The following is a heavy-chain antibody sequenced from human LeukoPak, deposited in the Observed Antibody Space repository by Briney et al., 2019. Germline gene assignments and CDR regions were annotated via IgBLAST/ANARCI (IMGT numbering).Heavy chain of an antibody. D-gene: IGHD5-24*01. CDR2: IYYSGST. Sequence: NPSETLSLTCTVSGGSVSSGSYYWNWIRQPPGKGLEWIGYIYYSGSTNYNPSLNSRVTISLDTSKNQSSLKLSSVTAADTAVYWCGRTRNDGYNDLWGLGTLVTVSS. CDR1: GGSVSSGSYY. V-gene: IGHV4-61*01. CDR3: GRTRNDGYNDL. J-gene: IGHJ5*02.